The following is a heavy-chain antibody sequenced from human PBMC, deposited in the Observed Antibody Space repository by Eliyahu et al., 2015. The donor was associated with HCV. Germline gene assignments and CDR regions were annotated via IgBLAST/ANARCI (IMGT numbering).Heavy chain of an antibody. V-gene: IGHV4-4*02. CDR2: IYHSGTT. J-gene: IGHJ4*02. Sequence: QVQLQESGPGLVKPSGTLSLTCAVSGGSISSSNWWSWVRQPPGKGLEWIGEIYHSGTTNYNPSLKSRVTISADKSKNQFSLNLSSVTAADTAVYYCARDDKAYCSGGTCYYFDYWGQGTLVTVSS. D-gene: IGHD2-15*01. CDR1: GGSISSSNW. CDR3: ARDDKAYCSGGTCYYFDY.